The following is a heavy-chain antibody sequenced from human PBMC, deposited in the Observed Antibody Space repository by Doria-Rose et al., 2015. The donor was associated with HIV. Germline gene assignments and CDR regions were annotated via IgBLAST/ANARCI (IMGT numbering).Heavy chain of an antibody. V-gene: IGHV2-26*01. J-gene: IGHJ4*02. CDR2: IFSNDER. CDR1: GVSLSSPGMG. D-gene: IGHD6-13*01. Sequence: QESGPVLVKPTETLTLTCTVSGVSLSSPGMGVSWIRQPPGKALEWLANIFSNDERSYKTSLKSSLTISSGTSKSQVVLTMTDMDPVDTATYYCARIKSSRWYHKYYFDFWGQGTLVIVSA. CDR3: ARIKSSRWYHKYYFDF.